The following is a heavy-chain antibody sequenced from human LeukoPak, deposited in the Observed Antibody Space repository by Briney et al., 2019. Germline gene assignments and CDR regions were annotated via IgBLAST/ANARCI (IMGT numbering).Heavy chain of an antibody. CDR3: AKRTAYAFDI. D-gene: IGHD1/OR15-1a*01. CDR1: GGSISSYY. Sequence: NPSETLSLTCTVSGGSISSYYWSWIRQPPGKGLEWIGYIYYSGSTNYNPSLKSRVTISVDTSKNQFSLKLSSVTAADTAVYCCAKRTAYAFDIWGQGTMVTVSS. V-gene: IGHV4-59*01. CDR2: IYYSGST. J-gene: IGHJ3*02.